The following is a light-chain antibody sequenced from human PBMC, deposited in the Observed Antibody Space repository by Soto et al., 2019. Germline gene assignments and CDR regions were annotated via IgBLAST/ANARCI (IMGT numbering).Light chain of an antibody. CDR2: GNS. J-gene: IGLJ2*01. V-gene: IGLV1-40*01. Sequence: QSVLTQPPSGSGAPGQTVTICCTGSSSNIGAGYDVHWYQQLPGTAPKLLIYGNSNRPSGVPDRFSGSKSGTSASLAITGLQAEDEADYYCQSYDSSLSGSVFGGGTKVTVL. CDR1: SSNIGAGYD. CDR3: QSYDSSLSGSV.